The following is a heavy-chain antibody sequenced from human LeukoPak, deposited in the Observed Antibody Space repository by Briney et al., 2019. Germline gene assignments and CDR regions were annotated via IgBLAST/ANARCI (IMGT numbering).Heavy chain of an antibody. J-gene: IGHJ5*02. CDR2: ISGSGGST. CDR1: GFTFSSYG. Sequence: GGTLRLSCAASGFTFSSYGMSWVRPAPGKGLEWGSAISGSGGSTYYADSVKGRFTISRHNSKNTLYLQMNSLRAEDTAVYYCAKDHKNNWFDPWGQGTLVTVSS. V-gene: IGHV3-23*01. CDR3: AKDHKNNWFDP.